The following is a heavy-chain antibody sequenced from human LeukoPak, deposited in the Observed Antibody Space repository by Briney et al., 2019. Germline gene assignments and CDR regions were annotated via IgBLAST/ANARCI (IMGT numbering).Heavy chain of an antibody. CDR1: GFTFNGYW. CDR2: IKEDGSAQ. V-gene: IGHV3-7*01. J-gene: IGHJ4*02. CDR3: ARENYASGSYGDY. Sequence: GGSLRPSCAASGFTFNGYWMSWVRQAPGKGLEWVANIKEDGSAQYYVGSVKGRFTISRDNAKNSLYLQMNSLRAEDTAVYYCARENYASGSYGDYWGQGTLVTVSS. D-gene: IGHD3-10*01.